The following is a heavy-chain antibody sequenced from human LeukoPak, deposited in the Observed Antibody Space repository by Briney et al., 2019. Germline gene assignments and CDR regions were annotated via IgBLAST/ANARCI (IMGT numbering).Heavy chain of an antibody. CDR2: IRYDGSNN. CDR3: AKDHFDYGDYVYYFDY. D-gene: IGHD4-17*01. J-gene: IGHJ4*02. V-gene: IGHV3-30*02. CDR1: EFTFSSYG. Sequence: GGSLRLSCAASEFTFSSYGMHWVRQAPGKGLEWVAFIRYDGSNNYYADSVKGRFTISRDNSKNTLYLQMNSLRAEDTAVYYCAKDHFDYGDYVYYFDYWGQGTLVTVSS.